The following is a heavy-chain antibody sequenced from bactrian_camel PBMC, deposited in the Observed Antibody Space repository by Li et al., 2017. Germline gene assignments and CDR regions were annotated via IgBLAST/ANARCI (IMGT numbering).Heavy chain of an antibody. V-gene: IGHV3S40*01. CDR1: GFTFSSYY. D-gene: IGHD2*01. CDR2: ISWNSDMT. Sequence: VQLVESGGGLVQPGGSLRLSCAASGFTFSSYYMNWVRQAPGKGLEWVSAISWNSDMTTYADSVKGRFTISRDNAKSTIYLQMNSLKPEDTAMYYCAAEHLSRKDCSGGSWSKWYNYWGQGTQVTVS. J-gene: IGHJ4*01. CDR3: AAEHLSRKDCSGGSWSKWYNY.